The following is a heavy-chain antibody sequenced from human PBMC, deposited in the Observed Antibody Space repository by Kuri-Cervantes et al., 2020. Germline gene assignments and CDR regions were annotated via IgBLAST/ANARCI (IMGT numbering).Heavy chain of an antibody. CDR1: GFTFSSYA. D-gene: IGHD3-10*01. J-gene: IGHJ4*02. V-gene: IGHV3-23*01. CDR3: AKAYSYATNDYYNHFDS. Sequence: GGSLRLSCAASGFTFSSYAMSWVRQAPGKGLEWVSAISGSGGSTYYADSVKGRFIISRDNSINTLYLQVNSLRTEDTAIYYCAKAYSYATNDYYNHFDSWGQGTLVTVSS. CDR2: ISGSGGST.